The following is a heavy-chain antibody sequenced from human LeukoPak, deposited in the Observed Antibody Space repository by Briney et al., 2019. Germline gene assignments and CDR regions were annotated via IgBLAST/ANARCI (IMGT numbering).Heavy chain of an antibody. V-gene: IGHV3-53*01. CDR2: IYSGGST. D-gene: IGHD6-19*01. CDR1: GFAVSSNY. J-gene: IGHJ3*02. CDR3: AREEAVAGTGAFDI. Sequence: GGSLRLSCAASGFAVSSNYMSWVRQAPGKGLEWVSIIYSGGSTYYPGSVKGRFTISRENAKNSLYLQMNSLRAGDTAVYYCAREEAVAGTGAFDIWGQGTMVTVSS.